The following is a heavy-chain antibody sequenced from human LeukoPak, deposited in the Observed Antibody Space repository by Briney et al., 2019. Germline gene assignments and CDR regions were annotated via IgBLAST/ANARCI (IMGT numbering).Heavy chain of an antibody. J-gene: IGHJ6*04. CDR1: GYTFTDYY. CDR2: INPTTGEI. V-gene: IGHV1-2*02. CDR3: LRRERITAERPAVDV. Sequence: ASVKVSCKASGYTFTDYYIHWLRQAPGRGLEWVSWINPTTGEIKSSQNFQGRATMTWDTSLGTAFMKLRRLTSDDTAVYYCLRRERITAERPAVDVWGKGTTVIVSS. D-gene: IGHD6-6*01.